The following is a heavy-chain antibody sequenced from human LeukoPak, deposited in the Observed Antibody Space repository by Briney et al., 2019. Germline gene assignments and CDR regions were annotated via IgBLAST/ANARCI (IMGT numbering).Heavy chain of an antibody. Sequence: PGGSLRLSCAASGFTFSSYSMNWVRQAPGKGLEWVSYISSSSSTIYYADSVKGRFTISRDNAKNSLYLQMNSLRAEDTAVYYCARDHRSDDFWSGYYYYMDVWGKGTTVTVSS. D-gene: IGHD3-3*01. CDR1: GFTFSSYS. J-gene: IGHJ6*03. CDR3: ARDHRSDDFWSGYYYYMDV. V-gene: IGHV3-48*01. CDR2: ISSSSSTI.